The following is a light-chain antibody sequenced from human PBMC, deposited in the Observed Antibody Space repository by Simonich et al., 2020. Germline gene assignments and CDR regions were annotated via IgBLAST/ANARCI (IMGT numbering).Light chain of an antibody. CDR1: QSVLYGSNNKKD. J-gene: IGKJ1*01. CDR3: QQYYSTPWT. V-gene: IGKV4-1*01. Sequence: DIVMTQSPDSLAVSLGERATINCKSVQSVLYGSNNKKDLDWCQQKPGQPPNLLIYWASTREYVVPDRFSGSGSGTDFSLTISSLQAEDVAVYYCQQYYSTPWTFGQGTKVEIK. CDR2: WAS.